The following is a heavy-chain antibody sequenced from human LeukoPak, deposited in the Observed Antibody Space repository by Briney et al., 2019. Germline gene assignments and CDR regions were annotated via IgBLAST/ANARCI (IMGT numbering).Heavy chain of an antibody. CDR1: GFPFTTYA. Sequence: GGSLRLSCAASGFPFTTYAMSWVRQAPGKGLEWVSAISGSDGGTHYADSVKGRLTSSRDNSNDTLYLQMNSLRADDTAVYYCARLRNTMTTPRFDYWGQGTLVTVSS. CDR2: ISGSDGGT. D-gene: IGHD4-17*01. J-gene: IGHJ4*02. CDR3: ARLRNTMTTPRFDY. V-gene: IGHV3-23*01.